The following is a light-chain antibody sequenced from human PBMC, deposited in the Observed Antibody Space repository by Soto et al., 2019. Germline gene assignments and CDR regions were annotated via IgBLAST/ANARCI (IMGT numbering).Light chain of an antibody. CDR1: NNDIGGYNY. CDR2: EVN. Sequence: QSALTQTPSASGSPGQSVTISCTGTNNDIGGYNYVSWYQQHPGKAPKLMIHEVNKRPSGVPDRFSGSKSGNTASLTVSGLQAEDEADYYCSSYAGSNSPYVFGTGTKLTVL. CDR3: SSYAGSNSPYV. V-gene: IGLV2-8*01. J-gene: IGLJ1*01.